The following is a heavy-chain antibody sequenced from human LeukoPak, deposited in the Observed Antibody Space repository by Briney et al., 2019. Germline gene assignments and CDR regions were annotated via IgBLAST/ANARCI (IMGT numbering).Heavy chain of an antibody. Sequence: WASVKVSCKASGGTFSSYAISWVRQAPGQGLEWMGGIIPIFGTANYAQKFQGRVTITADESTSTAYMELSSLRSEDTAVYYCARAMVRGAEDYYYGMDVWGNGTTVTVSS. D-gene: IGHD3-10*01. CDR3: ARAMVRGAEDYYYGMDV. V-gene: IGHV1-69*13. J-gene: IGHJ6*04. CDR1: GGTFSSYA. CDR2: IIPIFGTA.